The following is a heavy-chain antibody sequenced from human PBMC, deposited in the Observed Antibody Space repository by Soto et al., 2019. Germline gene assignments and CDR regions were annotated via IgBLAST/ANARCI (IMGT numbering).Heavy chain of an antibody. CDR1: GFTFSSYS. CDR2: ISSSSSYI. Sequence: GGSLRLSCAASGFTFSSYSMNWVRQAPGKGLEWVSSISSSSSYIYYADSVKGRFTISRDNAKNSLYLQMNSLRAEDTAVYYCARDEGGPYDSSGYYYCGWGQGTLVTVSS. V-gene: IGHV3-21*01. CDR3: ARDEGGPYDSSGYYYCG. D-gene: IGHD3-22*01. J-gene: IGHJ4*02.